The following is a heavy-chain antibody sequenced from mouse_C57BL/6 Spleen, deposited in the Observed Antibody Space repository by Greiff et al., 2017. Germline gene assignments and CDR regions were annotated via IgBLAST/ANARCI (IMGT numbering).Heavy chain of an antibody. J-gene: IGHJ2*01. V-gene: IGHV5-4*01. Sequence: EVKVVESGGGLVKPGGSLKLSCAASGFTFSSYAMSWVRQTPEKRLEWVATISDGGSYTYYPDNVKGRFTISRDNAKNNLYLQMSHLKSEDTAMYYCARDRDGPICDYWGQGTTLTVSA. CDR3: ARDRDGPICDY. CDR2: ISDGGSYT. D-gene: IGHD2-3*01. CDR1: GFTFSSYA.